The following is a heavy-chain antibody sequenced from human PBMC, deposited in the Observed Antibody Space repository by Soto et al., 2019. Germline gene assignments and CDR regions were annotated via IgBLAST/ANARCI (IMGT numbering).Heavy chain of an antibody. D-gene: IGHD3-16*01. CDR3: ARDLAGDDYFDY. J-gene: IGHJ4*02. V-gene: IGHV1-2*02. Sequence: ASVKVSCKTSGHIFTGYYMHWVRQAPGQGLEWMGWINPDSGGTSYVKKFQGRVTMTRDKSINTVYMELSRLRSDDTALYYCARDLAGDDYFDYWGQGTLVTVSS. CDR2: INPDSGGT. CDR1: GHIFTGYY.